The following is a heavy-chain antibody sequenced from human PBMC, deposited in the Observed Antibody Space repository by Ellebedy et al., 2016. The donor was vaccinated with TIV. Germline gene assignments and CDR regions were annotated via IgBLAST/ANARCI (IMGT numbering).Heavy chain of an antibody. CDR3: ARDLDKSSGWYGGAGY. CDR1: GFTFNSYA. V-gene: IGHV3-30-3*01. Sequence: GESLKISCAASGFTFNSYAVHWVRQAPGKGLEWVAVISYDGSSKYYADSVKGRFTISRDNSMTTLYLQMNSLRAEDTSVYYCARDLDKSSGWYGGAGYWGQGTLVTVSS. CDR2: ISYDGSSK. J-gene: IGHJ4*02. D-gene: IGHD6-19*01.